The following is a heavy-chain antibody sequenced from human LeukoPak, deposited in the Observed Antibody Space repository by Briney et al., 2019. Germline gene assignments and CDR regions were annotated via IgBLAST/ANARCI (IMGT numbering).Heavy chain of an antibody. CDR2: ISAYNGNT. D-gene: IGHD5-12*01. CDR3: ARGIVADFPYYYYYYMDV. V-gene: IGHV1-18*01. J-gene: IGHJ6*03. CDR1: GGTFSSFP. Sequence: GASVKVSCKSSGGTFSSFPLSWVRQAPGQGLEWMGWISAYNGNTNYAQKLQGRVTMTTDTSTSTAYMELRSLRSDDTAVYYCARGIVADFPYYYYYYMDVWGKGTTVTISS.